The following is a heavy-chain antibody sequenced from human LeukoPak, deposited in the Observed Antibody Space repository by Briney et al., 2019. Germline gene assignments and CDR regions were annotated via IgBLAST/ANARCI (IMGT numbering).Heavy chain of an antibody. CDR1: GFTFSTSW. J-gene: IGHJ4*02. CDR3: ARRSASGSYYFFDY. CDR2: ISSDGSTI. Sequence: GGSLRLSCAASGFTFSTSWMHWVRQAPGKGLVWVSLISSDGSTIIYADSVKGRFTFSRGNAKSTLYLQMNSLRAEDTAVYYCARRSASGSYYFFDYWGQGTLVTVSS. V-gene: IGHV3-74*01. D-gene: IGHD3-10*01.